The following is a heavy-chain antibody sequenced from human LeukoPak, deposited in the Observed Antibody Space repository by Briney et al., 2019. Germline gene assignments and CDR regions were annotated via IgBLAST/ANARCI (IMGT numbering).Heavy chain of an antibody. CDR3: ARIYSAYDL. J-gene: IGHJ5*02. V-gene: IGHV1-2*02. D-gene: IGHD5-12*01. CDR1: GYTFTGYY. Sequence: ASVKVSCKASGYTFTGYYIHWVRQAPGQGLEWMGWINPNTGDTNYAQKFQGRVTMTRDASISTAYLDLSSLTSDDTAVYYCARIYSAYDLWGQGTLVTVSS. CDR2: INPNTGDT.